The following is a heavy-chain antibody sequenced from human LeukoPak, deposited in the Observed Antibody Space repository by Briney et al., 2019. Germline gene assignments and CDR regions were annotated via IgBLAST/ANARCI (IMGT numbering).Heavy chain of an antibody. V-gene: IGHV4-59*01. CDR2: IYYSGST. J-gene: IGHJ4*02. D-gene: IGHD2-15*01. CDR3: ARDVVVVAATSHYFDY. CDR1: GGSISSYY. Sequence: SETLSLTCTVSGGSISSYYWSWIRQPPGKGLEWIGYIYYSGSTNYNPSLKSRVTISVDTSKNQFSLKLSSVTAADTAVYYCARDVVVVAATSHYFDYWGQGTLVTVSS.